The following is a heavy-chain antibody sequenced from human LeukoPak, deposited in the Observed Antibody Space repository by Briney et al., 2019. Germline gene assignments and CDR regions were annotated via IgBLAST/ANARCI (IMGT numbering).Heavy chain of an antibody. Sequence: ASVKVSCKASGYTFTGYYMHWVRQAPGQGLEWMGWINPNSGGTNYAQKFQGRVTMTRDTSISTAYMELSRLRSEDTAVYYCASQTTEDYYYYYMDVWGKGTTVTVSS. J-gene: IGHJ6*03. CDR3: ASQTTEDYYYYYMDV. CDR1: GYTFTGYY. CDR2: INPNSGGT. D-gene: IGHD4-11*01. V-gene: IGHV1-2*02.